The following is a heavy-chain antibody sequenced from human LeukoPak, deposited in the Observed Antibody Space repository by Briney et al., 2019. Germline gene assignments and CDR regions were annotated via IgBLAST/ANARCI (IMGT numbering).Heavy chain of an antibody. V-gene: IGHV6-1*01. CDR3: ARDLSLCSGSNCFYYFDS. CDR2: IYXRSEWFH. J-gene: IGHJ4*02. CDR1: GQTVSGXNAX. D-gene: IGHD3-22*01. Sequence: SQTLSLTCAISGQTVSGXNAXXNXXXXSPSXXLXWXGRIYXRSEWFHDYAVSVRGRININADTSKNQFSLQLNSVTPEDTAVYYCARDLSLCSGSNCFYYFDSWGQGTLVTVSS.